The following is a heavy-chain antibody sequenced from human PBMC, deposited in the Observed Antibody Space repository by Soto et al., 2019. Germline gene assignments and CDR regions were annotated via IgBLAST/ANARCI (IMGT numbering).Heavy chain of an antibody. V-gene: IGHV1-46*01. CDR3: ATSSAGVFGIILEGSNWLAP. CDR2: INPNGGST. D-gene: IGHD3-16*02. J-gene: IGHJ5*02. Sequence: VQLVQSGAEVKKPGASVKLSCKAPADTFTSYYIHWVRQAPGHGLEWMGIINPNGGSTRFTQTFQCRITTTKDPSTSTVSMDLSSLRSEDTASYYCATSSAGVFGIILEGSNWLAPWGQGSLGTVSS. CDR1: ADTFTSYY.